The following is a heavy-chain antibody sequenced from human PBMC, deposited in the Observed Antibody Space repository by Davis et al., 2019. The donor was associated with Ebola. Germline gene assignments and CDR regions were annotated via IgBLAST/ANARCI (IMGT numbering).Heavy chain of an antibody. Sequence: SLKISCAASGFTFDDYAMHWVRQAPGKGLEWVSGISWNSGSIGYADSVKGRFTISRDNAKKSLYLQMNSLRAEDTALYYCANTVAGSWGQGTLVTVSS. CDR3: ANTVAGS. CDR1: GFTFDDYA. CDR2: ISWNSGSI. D-gene: IGHD6-19*01. J-gene: IGHJ5*02. V-gene: IGHV3-9*01.